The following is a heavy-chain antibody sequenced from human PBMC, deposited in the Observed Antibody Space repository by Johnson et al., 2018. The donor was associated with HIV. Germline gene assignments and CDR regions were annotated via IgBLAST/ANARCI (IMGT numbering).Heavy chain of an antibody. J-gene: IGHJ3*02. Sequence: VQLVESGGGLVQPGGSLRVSCAASGFTFSSYWMSWVRQAPGKGLEWVSVIYSGGSTYYADSVKGSFTISRDNSKNTLYLQLNSLRAEDTAVYYCAREGSTVVTSAFDIWGQGTMVTVSS. CDR2: IYSGGST. CDR1: GFTFSSYW. D-gene: IGHD4-23*01. V-gene: IGHV3-66*01. CDR3: AREGSTVVTSAFDI.